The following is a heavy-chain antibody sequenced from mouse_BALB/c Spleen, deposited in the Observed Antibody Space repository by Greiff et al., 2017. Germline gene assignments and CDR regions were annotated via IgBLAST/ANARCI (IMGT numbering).Heavy chain of an antibody. CDR3: ARSGGNYVPYFDY. J-gene: IGHJ2*01. CDR1: GFTFSSFG. D-gene: IGHD2-1*01. V-gene: IGHV5-17*02. Sequence: EVQLVESGGGLVQPGGSRKLSCAASGFTFSSFGMHWVRQAPEKGLEWVAYISSGSSTIYYADTVKGRFTISRDNPKNTLFLQMTSLRSEDTAMYYWARSGGNYVPYFDYWGQGTTLTVSS. CDR2: ISSGSSTI.